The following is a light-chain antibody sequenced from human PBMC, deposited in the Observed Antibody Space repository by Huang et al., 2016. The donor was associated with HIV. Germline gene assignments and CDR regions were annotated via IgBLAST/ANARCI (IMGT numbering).Light chain of an antibody. V-gene: IGKV3-11*01. CDR1: QSVGNY. CDR2: DAF. J-gene: IGKJ4*01. Sequence: IVLTQSPATLSLSPGERATLSCRASQSVGNYLAWYQQKSGQAPRLLIYDAFIRATGIPPRFSGSGSGTDFTLTINSLEPEDFAVYYCQQRRNWPPTTFGGGTKVEIK. CDR3: QQRRNWPPTT.